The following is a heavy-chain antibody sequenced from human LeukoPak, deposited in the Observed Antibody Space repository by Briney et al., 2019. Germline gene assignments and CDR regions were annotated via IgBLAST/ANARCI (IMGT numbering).Heavy chain of an antibody. J-gene: IGHJ4*02. V-gene: IGHV4-39*01. Sequence: SETLSLTCTVSGGSISSSSYYWGWIRQPPGKGLEWIGSIYYSGSTYYNPSLKSRVTISVDTSKNQFSLKLSSVTAADTAVYYCARNLNTVFDYWGQGTLVTVSS. CDR1: GGSISSSSYY. CDR2: IYYSGST. CDR3: ARNLNTVFDY. D-gene: IGHD2-2*02.